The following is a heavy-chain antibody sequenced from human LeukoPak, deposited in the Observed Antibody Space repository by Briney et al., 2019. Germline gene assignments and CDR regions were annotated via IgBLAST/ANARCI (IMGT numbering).Heavy chain of an antibody. D-gene: IGHD5-18*01. V-gene: IGHV3-9*01. CDR2: ISWNSGSI. J-gene: IGHJ6*02. CDR3: AKADGYSYGTHYYYYGMDV. CDR1: GFTFDDYA. Sequence: GRSLRLSCAASGFTFDDYAMHWVRQAPGKGLEWVSGISWNSGSIGYADSVKGRFAISRDNAKNSLYLQMNSLRAEDTALYYCAKADGYSYGTHYYYYGMDVWGQGTTVTVSS.